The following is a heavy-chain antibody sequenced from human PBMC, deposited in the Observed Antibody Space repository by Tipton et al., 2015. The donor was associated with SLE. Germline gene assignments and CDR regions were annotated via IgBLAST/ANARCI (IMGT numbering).Heavy chain of an antibody. CDR3: AREDSSSWFYTRFYP. Sequence: TLSLTCTDSGGSISDSSHYWVWIRQSPGKGLEWVGSIYHDWSTYYNVALNSRATNSIDASKNHFSLKLYSVTAADTAGYYCAREDSSSWFYTRFYPWGQGTLVTVSS. V-gene: IGHV4-39*07. J-gene: IGHJ5*02. D-gene: IGHD2-2*02. CDR2: IYHDWST. CDR1: GGSISDSSHY.